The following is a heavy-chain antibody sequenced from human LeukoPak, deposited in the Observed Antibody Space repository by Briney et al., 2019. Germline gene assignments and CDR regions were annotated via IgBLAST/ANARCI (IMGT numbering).Heavy chain of an antibody. CDR3: ARGQSCGTDCHVAFDI. V-gene: IGHV3-72*01. CDR2: IRKKSNSYTT. D-gene: IGHD2-21*02. Sequence: PGGSLRLSCVASGFTSTDHYMDWARQAPGKGLEWVGRIRKKSNSYTTEYAASVKGRFSVSRDESNNSVYLQMNSLETEHTAVYFCARGQSCGTDCHVAFDIWGQGTMVTVSS. CDR1: GFTSTDHY. J-gene: IGHJ3*02.